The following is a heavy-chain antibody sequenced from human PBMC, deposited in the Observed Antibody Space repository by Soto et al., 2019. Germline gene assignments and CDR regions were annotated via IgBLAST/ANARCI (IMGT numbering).Heavy chain of an antibody. CDR1: GFTVSSNY. Sequence: GGSLRLSCAASGFTVSSNYMSWVRQAPGKGLEWVSVIYSGGSTYYADSVKGRFTISRDNSKNTLYLQMNSLRAEDTAVYYCARDHSGYDFWSGNPNYFDYWGQGTLVTVSS. D-gene: IGHD3-3*01. CDR2: IYSGGST. V-gene: IGHV3-53*01. CDR3: ARDHSGYDFWSGNPNYFDY. J-gene: IGHJ4*02.